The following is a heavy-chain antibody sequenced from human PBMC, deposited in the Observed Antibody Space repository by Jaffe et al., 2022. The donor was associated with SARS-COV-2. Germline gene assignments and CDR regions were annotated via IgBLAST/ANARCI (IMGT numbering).Heavy chain of an antibody. D-gene: IGHD3-10*01. J-gene: IGHJ4*02. V-gene: IGHV3-23*04. Sequence: EVQLVESGGALVQPGGSLRLSCAASGFTFDSYAMTWVRQAPGKGLEWVSAISASGGTPYYADSVKGRFTISRDNSKNTLYLQMNSLRAEDTALYYCAKDLYYGSGSYLAVWDYWGQGTLVTVSS. CDR2: ISASGGTP. CDR3: AKDLYYGSGSYLAVWDY. CDR1: GFTFDSYA.